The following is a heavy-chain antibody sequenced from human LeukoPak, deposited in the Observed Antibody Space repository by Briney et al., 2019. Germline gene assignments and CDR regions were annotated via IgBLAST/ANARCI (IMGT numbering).Heavy chain of an antibody. J-gene: IGHJ4*02. CDR1: GGSISSYY. Sequence: PSETLSLTCTVSGGSISSYYWSWIRQPPGKGPEWIGYIYYSGSTNYNPSLKSRVTISVDTSKNQFSLKLSSVTAADTAVYYCARVSGAEVDYWGQGTLVTVSS. CDR2: IYYSGST. V-gene: IGHV4-59*01. D-gene: IGHD1-26*01. CDR3: ARVSGAEVDY.